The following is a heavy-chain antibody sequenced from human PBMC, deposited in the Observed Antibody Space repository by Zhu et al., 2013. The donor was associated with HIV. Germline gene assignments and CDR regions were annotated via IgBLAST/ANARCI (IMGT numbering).Heavy chain of an antibody. V-gene: IGHV1-58*01. D-gene: IGHD3-22*01. J-gene: IGHJ3*02. Sequence: QLVQSGAEVKKPGTSVKVSCKASGFTFTSSAVQWVRQARGQRLEWIGWIVVGSGNTNYAQKFQERVTITRDMSTSTAYMELSSLRSEDTAVYYCAAAAVYYDSSGYYYSDAFDIWGQGTMVTVSS. CDR1: GFTFTSSA. CDR2: IVVGSGNT. CDR3: AAAAVYYDSSGYYYSDAFDI.